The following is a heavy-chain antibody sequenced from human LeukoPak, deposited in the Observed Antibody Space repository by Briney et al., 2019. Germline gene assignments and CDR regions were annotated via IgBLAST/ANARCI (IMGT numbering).Heavy chain of an antibody. V-gene: IGHV4-4*07. Sequence: TSETLSLTCTVSGGSISSYYWGWIRQPAGKGLEWIGRIYTSGSTNYNPSLKSRVTMSVDTSKNQFSLKLSSVTAADTAVYYCARLSSGSSWYREFDYWGQGTLVTVSS. CDR1: GGSISSYY. J-gene: IGHJ4*02. CDR2: IYTSGST. CDR3: ARLSSGSSWYREFDY. D-gene: IGHD6-13*01.